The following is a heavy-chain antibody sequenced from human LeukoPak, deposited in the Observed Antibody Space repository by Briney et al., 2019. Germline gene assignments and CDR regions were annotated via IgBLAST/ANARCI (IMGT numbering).Heavy chain of an antibody. Sequence: GGSLRLSCAGSGFSFSTSDMHWVRQAPGKGLQWVAGLGGSGISKYYAVTVRGRFTISRDNSKDTLFLQMNNQRDEDRPVCYSTKKVGAALVDWGPGTL. V-gene: IGHV3-23*01. J-gene: IGHJ4*02. CDR1: GFSFSTSD. D-gene: IGHD2-15*01. CDR2: LGGSGISK. CDR3: TKKVGAALVD.